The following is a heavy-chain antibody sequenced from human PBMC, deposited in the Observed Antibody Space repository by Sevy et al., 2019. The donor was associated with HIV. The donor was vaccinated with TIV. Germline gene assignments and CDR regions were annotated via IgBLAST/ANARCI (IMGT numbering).Heavy chain of an antibody. CDR3: ARRYDFWNGYYGFDY. CDR2: INPNSGGT. CDR1: GYTFTDYY. V-gene: IGHV1-2*06. Sequence: ASVKVSCKTSGYTFTDYYMHWVRQAPGQGLEWMGRINPNSGGTNYPQKFEGRVTMTRDTSISTAYMELNRLTSDDTAVYYCARRYDFWNGYYGFDYWGQGTLVTVSS. D-gene: IGHD3-3*01. J-gene: IGHJ4*02.